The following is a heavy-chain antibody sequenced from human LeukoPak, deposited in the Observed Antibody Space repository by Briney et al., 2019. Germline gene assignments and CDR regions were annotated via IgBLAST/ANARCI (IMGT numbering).Heavy chain of an antibody. Sequence: ASVKVSCKASGYTFTSYYIHWVRQAPGQGLEWMGIINPSDGKTKYAQKFQGRVTMTRDTSTSTVYMELSSLRSEDTAVYYCARGYSGYDSDYWGRGTLVTVSS. CDR2: INPSDGKT. CDR3: ARGYSGYDSDY. J-gene: IGHJ4*02. CDR1: GYTFTSYY. D-gene: IGHD5-12*01. V-gene: IGHV1-46*01.